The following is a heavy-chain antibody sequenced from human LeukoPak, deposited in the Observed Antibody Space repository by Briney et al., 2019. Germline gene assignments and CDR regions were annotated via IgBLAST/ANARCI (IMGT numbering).Heavy chain of an antibody. Sequence: GGFLRLSCAASGFTFSSHWMNWVRQAPGKGLEWVANIKQDGSEKYYVDSVKGRFTISRDNAKNSLYLQMNSLRAEDTAVYYCARDSPRIAVVGAFGMDVWGQGTTVTVSS. V-gene: IGHV3-7*01. J-gene: IGHJ6*02. CDR2: IKQDGSEK. D-gene: IGHD6-19*01. CDR3: ARDSPRIAVVGAFGMDV. CDR1: GFTFSSHW.